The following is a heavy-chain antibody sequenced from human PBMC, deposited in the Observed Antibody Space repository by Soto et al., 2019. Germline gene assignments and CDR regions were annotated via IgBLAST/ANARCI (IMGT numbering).Heavy chain of an antibody. CDR1: GFSLNTRAVG. Sequence: QITLKESGPTLVKPTQTLTLTCTFSGFSLNTRAVGVGWIRQAPGKALEWLALINWNDDERYSPSLKDRLTNNKDTSKNHVVLTMTNIGPVDTAKYYCAHRHDLGGFDIWGQGTAVTVSS. D-gene: IGHD2-15*01. CDR2: INWNDDE. V-gene: IGHV2-5*01. CDR3: AHRHDLGGFDI. J-gene: IGHJ3*02.